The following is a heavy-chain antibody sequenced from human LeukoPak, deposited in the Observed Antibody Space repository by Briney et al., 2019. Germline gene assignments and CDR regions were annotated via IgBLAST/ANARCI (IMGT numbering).Heavy chain of an antibody. Sequence: PSETLSLTCTVSGGSISSHYWSWIRQPPGKGLEWIGYIYYSGSTNYNPSLKSRVTISVDTSKNQFSLKLSSVTAADTAVYYCARGTPPRYSSGWFFDYWGQGTLVTVSS. CDR1: GGSISSHY. J-gene: IGHJ4*02. CDR3: ARGTPPRYSSGWFFDY. D-gene: IGHD6-19*01. CDR2: IYYSGST. V-gene: IGHV4-59*11.